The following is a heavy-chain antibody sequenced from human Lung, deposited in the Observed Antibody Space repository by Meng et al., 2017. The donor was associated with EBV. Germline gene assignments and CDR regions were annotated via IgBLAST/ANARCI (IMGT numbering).Heavy chain of an antibody. CDR3: AREYSSSSGLPGP. J-gene: IGHJ5*02. V-gene: IGHV4-30-4*08. Sequence: QVHLPESGPGLVQPSQTLSLTCTVSGGSIRFGDYYWSWIRQTPGKGLEWIGDIYDSGSTSYNPSLISRVTISVDTSRNQFSLKLTSVTAADTAVYYCAREYSSSSGLPGPWGQGTLVTVSS. CDR1: GGSIRFGDYY. CDR2: IYDSGST. D-gene: IGHD6-6*01.